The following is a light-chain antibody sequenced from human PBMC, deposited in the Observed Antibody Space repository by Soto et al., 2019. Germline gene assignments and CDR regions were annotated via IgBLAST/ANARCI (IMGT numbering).Light chain of an antibody. CDR1: QSITNY. Sequence: EIVLTQSPATLSLSPGERATLSCRASQSITNYLAWYQQKPGQAPRLLIYDASDRATGIPDRFSGSGSGTDFTLTISSLEPEDFAVYYSQQRSNWPAFGQGTKVDIK. CDR3: QQRSNWPA. J-gene: IGKJ1*01. CDR2: DAS. V-gene: IGKV3-11*01.